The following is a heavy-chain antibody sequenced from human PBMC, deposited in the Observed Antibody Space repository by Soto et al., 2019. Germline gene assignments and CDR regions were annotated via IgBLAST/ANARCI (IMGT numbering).Heavy chain of an antibody. V-gene: IGHV4-61*01. Sequence: QVQLQESGPGLVKPSETLSLTCTVSGRSVSSGSYYWSWIRQPPGKGMEWTGYIYYSGSTNYKPSQKSRVTISVATYKNKFALKLSSVTAADTAVYYCASDYGDYDNWFDPWGQGTLVTVSS. CDR1: GRSVSSGSYY. CDR2: IYYSGST. J-gene: IGHJ5*02. CDR3: ASDYGDYDNWFDP. D-gene: IGHD4-17*01.